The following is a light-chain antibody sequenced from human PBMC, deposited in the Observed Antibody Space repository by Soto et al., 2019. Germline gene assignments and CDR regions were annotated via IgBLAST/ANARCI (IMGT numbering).Light chain of an antibody. Sequence: QSALTQPASVSGSPGQSITISCTGTSSDVGGYNYVSWYQQHPGKAPKLMIYDVSNRPSGASNRFSGSKSGNTASLTISGLQAEDEADYYCSSYTSSSTPVVFGGGTQLTV. CDR3: SSYTSSSTPVV. V-gene: IGLV2-14*01. CDR2: DVS. J-gene: IGLJ2*01. CDR1: SSDVGGYNY.